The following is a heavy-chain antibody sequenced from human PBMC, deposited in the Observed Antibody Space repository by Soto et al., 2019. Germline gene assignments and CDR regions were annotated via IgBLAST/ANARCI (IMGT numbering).Heavy chain of an antibody. D-gene: IGHD3-10*01. CDR1: GGTFSSYA. J-gene: IGHJ4*02. V-gene: IGHV1-69*13. CDR3: GTGDGQRSRESLDD. CDR2: IIPIFGTA. Sequence: AVKVSCKASGGTFSSYAISWVRQAPGQGLEWMGWIIPIFGTANYAQEFQGRVPITADESTNPAYLELRSFGSEDTAGYYCGTGDGQRSRESLDDWGQGTLVTVSS.